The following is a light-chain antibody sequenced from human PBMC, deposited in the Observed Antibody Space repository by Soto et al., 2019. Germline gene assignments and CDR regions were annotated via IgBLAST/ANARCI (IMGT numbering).Light chain of an antibody. Sequence: QSALIQPPSVSGSPGQSITISCTGTSSDIGGYNYVSWYQQHPGKAPKLMVYEVINRPSGVSHRFSGARSGNTASLTISGLQAEDEAVYYCASYSTTSTPYVFGTGTKVTVL. V-gene: IGLV2-14*01. CDR1: SSDIGGYNY. J-gene: IGLJ1*01. CDR2: EVI. CDR3: ASYSTTSTPYV.